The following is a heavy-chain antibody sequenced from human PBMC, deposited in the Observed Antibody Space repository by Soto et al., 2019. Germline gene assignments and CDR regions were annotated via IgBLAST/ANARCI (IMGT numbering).Heavy chain of an antibody. V-gene: IGHV1-18*01. CDR2: ISVYNGDT. CDR1: GYTFTSNG. Sequence: QVQLVQSGAEVKKPGASVKVSCKASGYTFTSNGISWVRQAPGQGLEWMGWISVYNGDTNYAQKLQGRVTMTTDTSTSKAYRELRSLRSDDTAVYYCARPRGAAWGSYRMDVWGQGTTVTVSS. J-gene: IGHJ6*02. D-gene: IGHD3-16*01. CDR3: ARPRGAAWGSYRMDV.